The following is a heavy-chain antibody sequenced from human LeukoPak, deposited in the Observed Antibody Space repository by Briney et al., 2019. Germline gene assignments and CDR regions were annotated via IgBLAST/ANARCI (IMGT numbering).Heavy chain of an antibody. CDR2: INAGNGNT. Sequence: GASVKVSCKASGYTFTSYAMHWVRQAPGQRLEWIGWINAGNGNTKYSQKFQGRVTITRDTSASTAYMELSSLRSEDTAVYYCARVSGSGGSKYYFDYWGQGTLVTISS. J-gene: IGHJ4*02. CDR1: GYTFTSYA. CDR3: ARVSGSGGSKYYFDY. D-gene: IGHD3-10*01. V-gene: IGHV1-3*01.